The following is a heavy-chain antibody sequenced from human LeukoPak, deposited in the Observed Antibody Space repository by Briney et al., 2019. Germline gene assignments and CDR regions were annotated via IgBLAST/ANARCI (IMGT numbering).Heavy chain of an antibody. V-gene: IGHV1-8*01. Sequence: ASVKVSCEASGYTFTSYDINWVRQATGQGLEWMGWMNPNSGNTGYAQKFQGRVTMTRNTSISTAYMELSSLRSEDTAVYYCARGKIRRGGPLYYYGMDVRGQGTTVTVSS. CDR3: ARGKIRRGGPLYYYGMDV. J-gene: IGHJ6*02. D-gene: IGHD3-16*01. CDR2: MNPNSGNT. CDR1: GYTFTSYD.